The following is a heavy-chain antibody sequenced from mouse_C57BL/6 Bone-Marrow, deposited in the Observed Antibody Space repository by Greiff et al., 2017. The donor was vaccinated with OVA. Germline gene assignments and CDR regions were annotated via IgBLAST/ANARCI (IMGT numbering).Heavy chain of an antibody. CDR3: TREDNPYFDY. D-gene: IGHD1-3*01. CDR1: GYTFTSYW. V-gene: IGHV1-5*01. J-gene: IGHJ2*01. Sequence: EVQLQQSGTVLARPGASVKMSCKTSGYTFTSYWMHWVKQRPGQGLEWIGAIYPGNSDTSYNQKFKGKAKLTAGTSASTAYMELSSLTNEDSAVYYCTREDNPYFDYWGQGTTLTVSS. CDR2: IYPGNSDT.